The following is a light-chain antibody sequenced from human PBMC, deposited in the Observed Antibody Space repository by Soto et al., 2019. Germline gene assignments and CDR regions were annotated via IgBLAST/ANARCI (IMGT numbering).Light chain of an antibody. Sequence: DVQMTQSPSSLSAFVGDRVTITCRASQGIAPYLAWFQQKPGKVPKLLIYATSTLQSGVPSRFSGSGSGTDFTLTISSLQPEDVGTYCCQKYNSAPRTFGGGTKVEIK. V-gene: IGKV1-27*01. CDR1: QGIAPY. CDR2: ATS. CDR3: QKYNSAPRT. J-gene: IGKJ4*01.